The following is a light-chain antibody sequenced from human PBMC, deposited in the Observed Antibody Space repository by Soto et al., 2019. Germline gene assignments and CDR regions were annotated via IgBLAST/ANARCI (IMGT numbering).Light chain of an antibody. CDR3: NSYTSGSTLV. J-gene: IGLJ2*01. CDR1: SSDVGGYNY. V-gene: IGLV2-14*01. Sequence: QSVLTQPASVSGSPGQSITISCTGTSSDVGGYNYVSWYQHHPGKAPKLMLYEVHNRPSGVSNRFSGSKSGNTASLTISGLQAEDEADYYCNSYTSGSTLVFXGGTKVTVL. CDR2: EVH.